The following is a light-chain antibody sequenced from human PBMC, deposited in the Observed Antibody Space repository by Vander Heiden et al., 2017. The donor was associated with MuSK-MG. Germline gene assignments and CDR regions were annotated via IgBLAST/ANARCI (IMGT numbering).Light chain of an antibody. V-gene: IGKV1-33*01. J-gene: IGKJ2*01. CDR2: DAS. CDR3: QQYENLLYT. CDR1: QDISNY. Sequence: DIQMTQSPSSLSASVGDRVTITCQASQDISNYLNWYQQKPGKAPKLLIYDASNLETGVPSRFSGSGSGTDFTFTISSLQPEDIATYYCQQYENLLYTFGQGTKLEIK.